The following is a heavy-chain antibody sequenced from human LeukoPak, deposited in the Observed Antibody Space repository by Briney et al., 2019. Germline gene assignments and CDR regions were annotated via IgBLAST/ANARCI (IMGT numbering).Heavy chain of an antibody. CDR2: ISAYNGKT. CDR3: ARASNWNYGLYYYYYIDV. V-gene: IGHV1-18*01. D-gene: IGHD1-7*01. J-gene: IGHJ6*03. Sequence: ASVKVSSKASVYTVTRYGISSVRQAPGQGVEWRGWISAYNGKTNYAQKLQGRVTITTDTSTSTAYMELRSLRSDDTAVYYCARASNWNYGLYYYYYIDVWGKGTTVTVSS. CDR1: VYTVTRYG.